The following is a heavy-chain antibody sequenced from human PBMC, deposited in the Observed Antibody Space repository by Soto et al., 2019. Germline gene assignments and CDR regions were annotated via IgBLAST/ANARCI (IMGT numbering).Heavy chain of an antibody. V-gene: IGHV4-59*01. Sequence: SETLSFTCTASGGSISSYYWSWIRQPPGKGLEWIGYTYYSGSTNYNPSLKSRVTISVDTSKNQFSLKLSSVTAADTAVYYCATLNYYDSSVRRDNWFDPWGQGTLVTVSS. CDR2: TYYSGST. J-gene: IGHJ5*02. CDR1: GGSISSYY. D-gene: IGHD3-22*01. CDR3: ATLNYYDSSVRRDNWFDP.